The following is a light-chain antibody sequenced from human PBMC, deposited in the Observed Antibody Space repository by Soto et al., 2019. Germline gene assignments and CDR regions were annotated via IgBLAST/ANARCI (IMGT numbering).Light chain of an antibody. CDR2: GAS. CDR1: QRVYSN. V-gene: IGKV3-15*01. CDR3: QQYANGLPFT. J-gene: IGKJ3*01. Sequence: ILMTQSPDTLSSSPEESATLSCRASQRVYSNLAWYQQRPVQAPRLLIYGASYRATGIPARFSGSGSGTDFTLTISSLQSEDFAVYYCQQYANGLPFTFGPGTKVDIK.